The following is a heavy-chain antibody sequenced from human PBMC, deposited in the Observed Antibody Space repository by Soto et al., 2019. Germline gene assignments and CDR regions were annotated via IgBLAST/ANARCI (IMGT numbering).Heavy chain of an antibody. J-gene: IGHJ4*02. CDR3: VNGGWLGD. Sequence: EVQLVESGGGLVQPGESLRLSCVASGFTFRNNWMHWARQAPGKGLVWVAHINNDGSRAIYADSVKGRFTISRDNAKNTLLLLMVSLRGEATAVYYCVNGGWLGDWGQGTLVTVSS. CDR2: INNDGSRA. D-gene: IGHD3-10*01. V-gene: IGHV3-74*01. CDR1: GFTFRNNW.